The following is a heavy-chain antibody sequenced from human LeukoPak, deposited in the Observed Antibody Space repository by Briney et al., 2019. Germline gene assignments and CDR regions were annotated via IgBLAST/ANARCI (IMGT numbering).Heavy chain of an antibody. V-gene: IGHV3-48*04. CDR1: GLTFSTYS. J-gene: IGHJ3*02. CDR2: ISSSSSTI. Sequence: GGSLRLSCAASGLTFSTYSMNWVRQAPGKGLEWVSYISSSSSTIYYADSVKGRFTISRDNAKNSLYLQMISLRPEDTAVYYCARSGYCTKTSCLNGRGAFDIWGQGTMVAVSS. CDR3: ARSGYCTKTSCLNGRGAFDI. D-gene: IGHD2-2*01.